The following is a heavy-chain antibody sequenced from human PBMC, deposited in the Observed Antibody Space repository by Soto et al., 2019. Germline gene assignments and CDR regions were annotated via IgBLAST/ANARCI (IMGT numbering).Heavy chain of an antibody. J-gene: IGHJ4*02. V-gene: IGHV3-23*01. D-gene: IGHD6-19*01. CDR1: GFTFSSYA. CDR2: ISGSGSST. Sequence: GGSLRLSCAASGFTFSSYAMNWVHQAPGKGLEWVSVISGSGSSTYYADSVKGRFTISRDNSKNTLYLQMNSLRAEDTAVYYCASRSSGWYFDYWGQGTLVTVSS. CDR3: ASRSSGWYFDY.